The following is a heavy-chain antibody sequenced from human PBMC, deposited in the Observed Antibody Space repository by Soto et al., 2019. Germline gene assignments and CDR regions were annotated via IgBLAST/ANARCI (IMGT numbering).Heavy chain of an antibody. CDR2: IYHTGST. D-gene: IGHD4-17*01. J-gene: IGHJ4*02. V-gene: IGHV4-4*02. CDR3: ARGVYGDYVFDY. CDR1: SGSISSTSW. Sequence: QVQLQESGPGLVKPSGTLSLTCAVSSGSISSTSWWTWVRQPPGKGLEWIGKIYHTGSTSYNPSLKSRVTISVDKSKNQFSLKVSSVTAADTAVYYCARGVYGDYVFDYWCQGTLVTVSS.